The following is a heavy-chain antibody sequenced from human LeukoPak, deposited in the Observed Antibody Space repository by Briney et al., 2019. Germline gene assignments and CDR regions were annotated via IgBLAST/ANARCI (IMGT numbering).Heavy chain of an antibody. J-gene: IGHJ4*02. V-gene: IGHV3-11*01. CDR3: ARDPGSGYEEHFDY. CDR1: GFTFSDNY. Sequence: GGSLRLSCAASGFTFSDNYISWIRQAPGKGLEWVSYISSSGSIYYADSVKGRFTISRDNAKNSLYLQMNSLRAEDTAVYYCARDPGSGYEEHFDYWGQGTLVTVSS. D-gene: IGHD5-12*01. CDR2: ISSSGSI.